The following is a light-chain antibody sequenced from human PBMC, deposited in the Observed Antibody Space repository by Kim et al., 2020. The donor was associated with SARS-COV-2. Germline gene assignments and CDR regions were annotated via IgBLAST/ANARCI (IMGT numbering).Light chain of an antibody. CDR2: APS. Sequence: ASVGDIVTFTCRPGETISTWVAWYPQKPGRAPKLLCSAPSTLQTGVPSRFSGSGSGTVFTHPINSLQREDFAVYYCQEAIGFPSTFGQRTR. CDR3: QEAIGFPST. CDR1: ETISTW. V-gene: IGKV1-12*02. J-gene: IGKJ5*01.